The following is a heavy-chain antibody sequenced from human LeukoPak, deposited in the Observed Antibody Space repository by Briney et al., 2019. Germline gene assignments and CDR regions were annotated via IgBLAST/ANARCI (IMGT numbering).Heavy chain of an antibody. Sequence: SETLSLTCTVSGASMTSYYWGWIRQPPGKGLEYIGSIYYRGTTYYNPSLKSRVTVSVDTSNNQFSLRLSSVTAADTAVYYCARAYYYHGMDVWAKGPRSPSP. V-gene: IGHV4-39*07. CDR2: IYYRGTT. J-gene: IGHJ6*02. CDR1: GASMTSYY. CDR3: ARAYYYHGMDV.